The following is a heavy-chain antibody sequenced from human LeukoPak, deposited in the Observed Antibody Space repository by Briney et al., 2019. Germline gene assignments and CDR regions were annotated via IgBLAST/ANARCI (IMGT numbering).Heavy chain of an antibody. D-gene: IGHD6-25*01. CDR1: GFTFSSYG. V-gene: IGHV3-30*03. Sequence: GRSLRLSCAASGFTFSSYGMHWVRQAPGKGLEWVAVISYDGSNKYYADSVKGRFTISRDNSKNTLYLQMNSLRAEDTAVYYCARSVGSWFDPWGQGTLVTVSS. CDR3: ARSVGSWFDP. CDR2: ISYDGSNK. J-gene: IGHJ5*02.